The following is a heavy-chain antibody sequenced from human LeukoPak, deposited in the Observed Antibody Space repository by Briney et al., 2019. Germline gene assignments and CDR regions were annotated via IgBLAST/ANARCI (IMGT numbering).Heavy chain of an antibody. CDR2: IYGGDNT. Sequence: SGGSLRLSCAASGFTVSSNFMSWVRQAPGKGLEWVSVIYGGDNTYYADSVKGRFTISRDNAKNSLYLQMNSLRAEDTAVYYCARDRTLYYDSSGYYSTHAYFDYWGQGTLVTVSS. D-gene: IGHD3-22*01. CDR3: ARDRTLYYDSSGYYSTHAYFDY. CDR1: GFTVSSNF. J-gene: IGHJ4*02. V-gene: IGHV3-53*01.